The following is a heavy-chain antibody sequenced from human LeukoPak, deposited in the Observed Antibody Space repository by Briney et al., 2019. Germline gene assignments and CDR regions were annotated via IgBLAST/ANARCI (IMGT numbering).Heavy chain of an antibody. Sequence: SETLSLTCTVSGGSISSYYWSWIRQPPGKGLEWIGYIYYSGSTNYNPSLKSRVTISVDTSKNQFSLKLSSVTAADTAVYYCARIGRPGVVIYYFDYRGQGTLVTVSS. D-gene: IGHD3-3*01. CDR1: GGSISSYY. V-gene: IGHV4-59*01. J-gene: IGHJ4*02. CDR2: IYYSGST. CDR3: ARIGRPGVVIYYFDY.